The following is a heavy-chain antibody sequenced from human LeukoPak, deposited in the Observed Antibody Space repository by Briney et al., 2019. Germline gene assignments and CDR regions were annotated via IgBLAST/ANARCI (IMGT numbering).Heavy chain of an antibody. Sequence: PGGSLRLSCAASGFSFSSYEMNWVRQAPGKGLEWVSYISSSGSIMYSADSVKGRFTISRDNAKNSLYLQMNSLRAEDTAIYYCSGQYSSSSVVDYWGQGTLVTVSS. CDR3: SGQYSSSSVVDY. J-gene: IGHJ4*02. D-gene: IGHD6-6*01. CDR2: ISSSGSIM. V-gene: IGHV3-48*03. CDR1: GFSFSSYE.